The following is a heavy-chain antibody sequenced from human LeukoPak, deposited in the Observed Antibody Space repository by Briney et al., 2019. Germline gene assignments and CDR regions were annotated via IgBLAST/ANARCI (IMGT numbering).Heavy chain of an antibody. CDR3: ARDGSPPGSSGYPYYPNHY. CDR2: ISAYNGNT. V-gene: IGHV1-18*01. Sequence: GASVKVSCKASGYTFTSCAISWVRQAPGQGLEWMGWISAYNGNTNYAQKLQGRVTMTTDTSTSTAYMELRSLRSDDTAVYYCARDGSPPGSSGYPYYPNHYWGQGTLVTVSS. J-gene: IGHJ4*02. D-gene: IGHD3-22*01. CDR1: GYTFTSCA.